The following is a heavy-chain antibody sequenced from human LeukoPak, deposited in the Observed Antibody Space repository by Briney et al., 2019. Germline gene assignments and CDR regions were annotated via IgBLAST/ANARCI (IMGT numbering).Heavy chain of an antibody. CDR3: ARERECSSTSCVWNDAFDI. D-gene: IGHD2-2*01. CDR2: IIPILGIA. V-gene: IGHV1-69*04. CDR1: GGTFSSYA. J-gene: IGHJ3*02. Sequence: SVKVSCKASGGTFSSYAISWVRQAPGQGLEWMGRIIPILGIANYAQKFQGRVTITADKSTSTAYMELSSLRSEDTAVYYCARERECSSTSCVWNDAFDIWGQGTMVTVSS.